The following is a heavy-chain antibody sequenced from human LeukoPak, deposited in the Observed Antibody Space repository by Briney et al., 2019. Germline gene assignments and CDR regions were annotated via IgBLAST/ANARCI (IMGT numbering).Heavy chain of an antibody. CDR3: ARGPLRFLEWFFDY. CDR2: IWYDGSNK. V-gene: IGHV3-33*01. Sequence: PGRSLRLSCAASGFTFSSYGIHWVRQAPGKGLEWVAVIWYDGSNKYYADSVKGRFTISRDNSKNTLYLQMNSLRAEDTAVYYCARGPLRFLEWFFDYWGQGTLVTVSS. CDR1: GFTFSSYG. D-gene: IGHD3-3*01. J-gene: IGHJ4*02.